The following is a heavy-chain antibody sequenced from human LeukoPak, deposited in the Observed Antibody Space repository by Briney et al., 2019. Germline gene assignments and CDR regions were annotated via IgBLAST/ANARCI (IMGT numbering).Heavy chain of an antibody. Sequence: GGSLRLSCAASGFTFSSYAMHWVRQAPGKGLEWVAVISYDGSNKYYADSVKGRFTISRDNSKNTLYLQMNGLRAEDTAVYYCARDLSTIFGVVQYYFDYWGQGTLVTVSS. J-gene: IGHJ4*02. CDR1: GFTFSSYA. CDR3: ARDLSTIFGVVQYYFDY. V-gene: IGHV3-30-3*01. D-gene: IGHD3-3*01. CDR2: ISYDGSNK.